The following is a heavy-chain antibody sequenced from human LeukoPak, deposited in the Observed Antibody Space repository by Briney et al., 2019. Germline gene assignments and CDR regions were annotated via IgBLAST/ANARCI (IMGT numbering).Heavy chain of an antibody. D-gene: IGHD3-16*01. CDR3: ARDFLHLGG. J-gene: IGHJ3*01. CDR1: GFTFSSYW. V-gene: IGHV3-74*01. CDR2: INTDGRST. Sequence: GGSLRLSCAASGFTFSSYWMHWVRQAPGKGLVWVSRINTDGRSTSYVDSVKGRFTISRDNAKNMLYLQMNSLRAEDTAVYYCARDFLHLGGWGQGTMVTVSS.